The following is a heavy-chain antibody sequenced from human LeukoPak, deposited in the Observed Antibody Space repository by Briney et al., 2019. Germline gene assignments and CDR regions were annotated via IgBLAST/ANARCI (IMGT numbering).Heavy chain of an antibody. Sequence: SETLSLTCTVSGDSISSYYWSWIRPPPGKGLEWIGYIYTSGGTNYIPSLKGRVTISIDTSKNQFSLKLSSVTAADSAVYYCARLTRLSTSPDRYYLDYWGQGTLVTVSS. V-gene: IGHV4-4*09. D-gene: IGHD6-6*01. CDR2: IYTSGGT. CDR3: ARLTRLSTSPDRYYLDY. J-gene: IGHJ4*02. CDR1: GDSISSYY.